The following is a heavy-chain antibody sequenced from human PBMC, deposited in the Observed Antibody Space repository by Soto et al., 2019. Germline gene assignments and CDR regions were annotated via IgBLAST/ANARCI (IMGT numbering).Heavy chain of an antibody. CDR1: GFTFRSYA. J-gene: IGHJ4*02. CDR2: ISGSGGST. CDR3: AKDKDSSGLPGY. D-gene: IGHD3-22*01. V-gene: IGHV3-23*01. Sequence: GGSLRLSCAASGFTFRSYAMSWVRQAPGKGLEWVSAISGSGGSTYYADSVKGRFTISRDNSKNTLFLQMNSLRAEDTAVYYCAKDKDSSGLPGYWGQGTLVTAPQ.